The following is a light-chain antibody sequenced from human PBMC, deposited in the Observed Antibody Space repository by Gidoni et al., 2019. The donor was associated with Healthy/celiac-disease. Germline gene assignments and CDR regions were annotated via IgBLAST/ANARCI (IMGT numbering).Light chain of an antibody. CDR3: QQYGSSPLT. V-gene: IGKV3-20*01. CDR1: QSFSRSY. Sequence: EIVLTQSPGTLSFSPGEKSTLSCRASQSFSRSYLAWYQQKPGQATRLIIYCASSRATGIPDRFSGSGYGTDFTLTSSRLEPEDLAGYYCQQYGSSPLTFGGXTKVEIK. CDR2: CAS. J-gene: IGKJ4*01.